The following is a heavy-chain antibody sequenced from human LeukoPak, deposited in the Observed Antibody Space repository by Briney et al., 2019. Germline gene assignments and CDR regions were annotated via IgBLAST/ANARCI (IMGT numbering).Heavy chain of an antibody. V-gene: IGHV4-39*07. CDR2: ITYSGST. J-gene: IGHJ2*01. CDR1: GGSITSNSYY. CDR3: AILSTRDSYWYFDL. Sequence: SETLSLTCTVSGGSITSNSYYWGWIRQPPGKGLEWIGSITYSGSTYYNRSLKRRVNISIDTSKNQFSLKLSSVTAADTAVYYCAILSTRDSYWYFDLWGRGNLVTVSS. D-gene: IGHD1-1*01.